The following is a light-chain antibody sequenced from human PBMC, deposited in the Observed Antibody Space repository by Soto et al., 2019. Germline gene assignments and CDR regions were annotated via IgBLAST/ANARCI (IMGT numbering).Light chain of an antibody. Sequence: QSVLTQPPSVSEAPGQWVTISCTGSSTNIGAGYEAPWYQQVPGTAPKLLIYENNNRPSGVPYRFSGSKSGTSASLAITGLQAAEEAAYYCQSSDRSLSADVFGTGTKLTVL. CDR2: ENN. CDR1: STNIGAGYE. J-gene: IGLJ1*01. CDR3: QSSDRSLSADV. V-gene: IGLV1-40*01.